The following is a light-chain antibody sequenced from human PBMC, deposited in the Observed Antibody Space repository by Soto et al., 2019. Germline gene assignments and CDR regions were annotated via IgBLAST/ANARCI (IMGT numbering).Light chain of an antibody. Sequence: QAVVTQEPSLTVSPGGTVTLTCASSTGAVTSGYYPNWFQQKPGQAPRALIYSTSNQHSWTPARFSGSLLGGKAALTLSGVQHEDEAEYYCLLYYGGAGAVFGTGTKLTVL. CDR2: STS. CDR3: LLYYGGAGAV. J-gene: IGLJ1*01. V-gene: IGLV7-43*01. CDR1: TGAVTSGYY.